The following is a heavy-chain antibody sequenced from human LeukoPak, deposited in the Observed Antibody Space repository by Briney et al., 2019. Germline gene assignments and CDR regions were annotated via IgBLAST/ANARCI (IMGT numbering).Heavy chain of an antibody. V-gene: IGHV4-34*01. CDR3: ARGGVWARVGATKYNWFDP. Sequence: PSETLSLTCAVYGGSFSGYYWSWIRQPPGKGLEWIGEINHSGSTNYNPSLKSRVTISVDTSKNQFSLKLSSVTAAYTAVYYCARGGVWARVGATKYNWFDPWGQGTLVTVSS. CDR2: INHSGST. D-gene: IGHD1-26*01. CDR1: GGSFSGYY. J-gene: IGHJ5*02.